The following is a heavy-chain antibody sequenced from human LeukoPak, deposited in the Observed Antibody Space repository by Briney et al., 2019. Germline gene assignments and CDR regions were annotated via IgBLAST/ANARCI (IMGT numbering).Heavy chain of an antibody. D-gene: IGHD4/OR15-4a*01. CDR3: VPSANYYYFDY. CDR1: GYAFTGYY. V-gene: IGHV1-2*02. J-gene: IGHJ4*02. CDR2: INPKSGGT. Sequence: ASVKFSCKASGYAFTGYYMHWVRQAPGLGFEWMGWINPKSGGTSYPQKFQGRLTMTRDTSISTAYMELSRLRSDDTAVYYCVPSANYYYFDYWGQGTLVTVSS.